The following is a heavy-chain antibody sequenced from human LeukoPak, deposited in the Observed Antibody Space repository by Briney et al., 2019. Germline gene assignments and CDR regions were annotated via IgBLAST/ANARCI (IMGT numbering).Heavy chain of an antibody. J-gene: IGHJ4*02. CDR1: GGSISRYY. Sequence: SETLSLTCTVSGGSISRYYWSWIRQPPGKGLEWIGYKDYSGSTNYNRSLKSRVTISVDTSKNQFSLKLSSVTAADTAVYYCARDAYYYDSSGSRLFDYWGQGTLVTVSS. D-gene: IGHD3-22*01. CDR2: KDYSGST. V-gene: IGHV4-59*01. CDR3: ARDAYYYDSSGSRLFDY.